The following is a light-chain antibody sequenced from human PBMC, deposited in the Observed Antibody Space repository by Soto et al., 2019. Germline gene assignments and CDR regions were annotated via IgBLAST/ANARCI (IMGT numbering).Light chain of an antibody. V-gene: IGKV3D-20*01. CDR1: QSVSSSY. CDR3: QQYGSSPIT. Sequence: EIVLTQSPATLSLSPGERATLSCGASQSVSSSYLAWYQQKPSLAPRLLIYDASSRATGIPDRFSGSGSGTDFTLTISRLEPEDFAVYYCQQYGSSPITFGQGTRLEIK. J-gene: IGKJ5*01. CDR2: DAS.